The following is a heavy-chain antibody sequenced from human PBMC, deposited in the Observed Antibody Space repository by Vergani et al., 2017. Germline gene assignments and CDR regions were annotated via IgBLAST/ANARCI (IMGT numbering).Heavy chain of an antibody. D-gene: IGHD3-22*01. CDR1: GGSISSGGYS. V-gene: IGHV4-30-2*01. CDR2: IYHSRST. Sequence: QLQLQESGSGLVKPSQTLSLTCAVSGGSISSGGYSWSWIRQPPGKGLEWIGYIYHSRSTYYNPSLKSRVTISVDRSKNQFSLKLSSVTAADTAVYYCARENYYDSSGYYGGGNWFDPWGQGTLVTVSS. CDR3: ARENYYDSSGYYGGGNWFDP. J-gene: IGHJ5*02.